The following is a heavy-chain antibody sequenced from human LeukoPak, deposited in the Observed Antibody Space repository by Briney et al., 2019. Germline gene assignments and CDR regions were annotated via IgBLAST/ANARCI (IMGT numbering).Heavy chain of an antibody. CDR2: ISGSGGST. Sequence: PGGSLRLSCAASGFTFSSYAMSWVRQAPGKVLEWVSAISGSGGSTYYADSVKGRFTISIDNSKNTLYLQMNRLRAEDTAVYYCAKAGVRGVIITLEAFDIWGQGTMVTVSS. D-gene: IGHD3-10*01. V-gene: IGHV3-23*01. J-gene: IGHJ3*02. CDR1: GFTFSSYA. CDR3: AKAGVRGVIITLEAFDI.